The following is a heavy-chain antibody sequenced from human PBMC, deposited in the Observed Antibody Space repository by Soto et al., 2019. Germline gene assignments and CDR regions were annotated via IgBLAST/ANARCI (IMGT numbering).Heavy chain of an antibody. CDR3: ARSEATALDY. J-gene: IGHJ4*02. CDR2: AHHSGRT. Sequence: SETLSLTCTVSGDSMSSSNWWNWVRQPPGKGLEWIGEAHHSGRTNYNPSLKSRVTISVDRSQNRFSLKLSSVAAADTAVYYCARSEATALDYWGQGTLVTVSS. CDR1: GDSMSSSNW. V-gene: IGHV4-4*02.